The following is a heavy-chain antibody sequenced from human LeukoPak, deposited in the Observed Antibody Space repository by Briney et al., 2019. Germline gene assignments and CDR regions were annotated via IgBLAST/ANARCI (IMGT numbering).Heavy chain of an antibody. CDR1: GGSFSDYY. Sequence: SETLSLTCAVYGGSFSDYYWSWIRQPPGKGLEWIGEINHSGSTNYNPSLKSRATISVDTSKNQFSLKLISVTAADTALYYCAYSSGYQQHWGQGTLVTVSS. D-gene: IGHD3-22*01. J-gene: IGHJ1*01. CDR3: AYSSGYQQH. V-gene: IGHV4-34*01. CDR2: INHSGST.